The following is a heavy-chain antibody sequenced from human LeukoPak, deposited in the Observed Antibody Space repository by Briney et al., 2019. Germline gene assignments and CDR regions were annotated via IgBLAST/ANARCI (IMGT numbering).Heavy chain of an antibody. CDR3: AMKHDYGDYLRPYYYYYYGMDI. J-gene: IGHJ6*02. CDR2: ISGSGGST. CDR1: GFTFSSYA. V-gene: IGHV3-23*01. Sequence: PGGSLRLSCAASGFTFSSYAMSWVRQAPGKGLEWVSAISGSGGSTYYADSVKGRFTISRDNSKNTLHLQMNSLRAEDTAVYCCAMKHDYGDYLRPYYYYYYGMDIWGQGTTVTVSS. D-gene: IGHD4-17*01.